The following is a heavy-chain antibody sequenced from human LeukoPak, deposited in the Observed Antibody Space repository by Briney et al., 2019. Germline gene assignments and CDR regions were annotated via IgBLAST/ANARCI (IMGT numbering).Heavy chain of an antibody. Sequence: PSETLSLTCAVYGGSFSGYYWSWIRQPPGKGLEWIGEINHSGSTNYNPSLKSRVTISVDTSKNQFSLKLSSVTAADTAVYYCAREDYGEQNFHYWGQGALVTVSS. D-gene: IGHD4-17*01. CDR1: GGSFSGYY. J-gene: IGHJ4*02. CDR3: AREDYGEQNFHY. CDR2: INHSGST. V-gene: IGHV4-34*01.